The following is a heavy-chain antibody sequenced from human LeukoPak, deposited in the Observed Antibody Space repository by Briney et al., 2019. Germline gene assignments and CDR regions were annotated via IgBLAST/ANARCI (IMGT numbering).Heavy chain of an antibody. D-gene: IGHD2-15*01. CDR3: ARDGYCSGGSCYSSWRYFDY. CDR2: ISSSSSTI. CDR1: GFTFSTYT. J-gene: IGHJ4*02. Sequence: GGSLRLSCVASGFTFSTYTMNWVRQAPGKGLEWVSYISSSSSTIYYADSVKGRFTISRDNAKNSLYLQMNSLRAEDTAVYYCARDGYCSGGSCYSSWRYFDYWGQGTLVTVSS. V-gene: IGHV3-48*04.